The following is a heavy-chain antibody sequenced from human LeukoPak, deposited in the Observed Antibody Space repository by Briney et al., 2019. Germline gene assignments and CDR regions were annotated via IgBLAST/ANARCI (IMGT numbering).Heavy chain of an antibody. CDR1: GSTFDDYG. CDR3: ARVRLTTNSFDP. J-gene: IGHJ5*02. D-gene: IGHD3-22*01. CDR2: INWNVGST. Sequence: GGSLRLSCAVSGSTFDDYGMSWVSQVPGKVLEWVSGINWNVGSTGYTDSVKGRFTISRDTATHSLYLQMNSLRAEDTALYHCARVRLTTNSFDPWGQGTLVTVSS. V-gene: IGHV3-20*01.